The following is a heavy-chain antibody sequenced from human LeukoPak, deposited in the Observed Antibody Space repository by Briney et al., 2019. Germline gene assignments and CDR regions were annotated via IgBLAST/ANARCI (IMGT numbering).Heavy chain of an antibody. V-gene: IGHV3-21*01. J-gene: IGHJ4*02. Sequence: GGSLRLSCAGSGCTFSSYSMNWVRQAPGKGLEWVSSISSSSSYIYYADSVKGRFTISRDNAKSSLYLQMNSLRAEDTAVYYCARERYYYDSSGFDYWGQGTLVTVSS. CDR1: GCTFSSYS. CDR3: ARERYYYDSSGFDY. CDR2: ISSSSSYI. D-gene: IGHD3-22*01.